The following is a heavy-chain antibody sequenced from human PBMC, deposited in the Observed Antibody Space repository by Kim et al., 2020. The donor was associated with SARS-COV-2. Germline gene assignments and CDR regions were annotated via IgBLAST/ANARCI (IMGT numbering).Heavy chain of an antibody. J-gene: IGHJ6*02. Sequence: SETLSLTCTVSGGSISSYYWSWIRQPPGKGLEWIGYIYYSGSTNYNPSLKSRVTISVDTSKKQFSLKLSSVTAADTAVYYCAGGMARTAGGSYYYYGMDVWGQGTTVTVSS. CDR1: GGSISSYY. D-gene: IGHD2-8*01. CDR3: AGGMARTAGGSYYYYGMDV. CDR2: IYYSGST. V-gene: IGHV4-59*13.